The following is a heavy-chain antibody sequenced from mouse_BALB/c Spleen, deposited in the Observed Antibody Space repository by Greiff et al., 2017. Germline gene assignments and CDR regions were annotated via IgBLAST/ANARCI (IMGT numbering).Heavy chain of an antibody. D-gene: IGHD4-1*01. J-gene: IGHJ4*01. CDR3: ARRWDEGAMDD. CDR1: GFTFSRYA. CDR2: ISSGGSYT. Sequence: DVMLVESGGGLVKPGGSLKLSCAASGFTFSRYAMSWVRQTPEKRLEWVATISSGGSYTYYPDSVKGRFTISRDNAKNTLYLQMSSLRSEDTAMYYCARRWDEGAMDDWGQGTSVTGSS. V-gene: IGHV5-9-1*01.